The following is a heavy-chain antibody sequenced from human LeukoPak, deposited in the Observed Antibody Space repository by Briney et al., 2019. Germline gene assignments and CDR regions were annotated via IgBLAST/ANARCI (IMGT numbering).Heavy chain of an antibody. CDR2: INHSGST. D-gene: IGHD6-19*01. CDR1: GGSFSGYY. Sequence: SETLSLTCAVYGGSFSGYYWSWIRQPPGKGLEWIGEINHSGSTNYNPSLKSRVTISVDTSKNQFSLKLSSVTAADTAVYYCARSGPLAVAGSFDYWGQGTLVTVSS. J-gene: IGHJ4*02. V-gene: IGHV4-34*01. CDR3: ARSGPLAVAGSFDY.